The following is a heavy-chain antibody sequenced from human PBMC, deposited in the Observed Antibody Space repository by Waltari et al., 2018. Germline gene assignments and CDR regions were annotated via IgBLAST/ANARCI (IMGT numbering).Heavy chain of an antibody. V-gene: IGHV3-30-3*01. CDR3: ARDQGSGYFDY. D-gene: IGHD3-10*01. CDR1: GFTFSSYP. CDR2: ISYDGSNT. Sequence: QVQLVESVGGVVQPGRSLRLSCAASGFTFSSYPMHWARQAPGKGLEWVAVISYDGSNTYYADSVKGRFTISRDNSKNTLYLQMNSLRAEDTAVYYCARDQGSGYFDYWGQGTLVTVSS. J-gene: IGHJ4*02.